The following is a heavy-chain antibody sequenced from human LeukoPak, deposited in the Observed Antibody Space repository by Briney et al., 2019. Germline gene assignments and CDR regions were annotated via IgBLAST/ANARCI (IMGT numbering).Heavy chain of an antibody. Sequence: SETLSLTCSVSGGSISVDSYYWGWLRQPPGTGLEWIGNIYYSGNTYYNPSLMSRVTISVDTSKNQFSLRLSSVTAADTAIYYCARVTGGNWNYYYYYMDVWGKGTTVTVSS. V-gene: IGHV4-39*07. D-gene: IGHD1-1*01. CDR1: GGSISVDSYY. J-gene: IGHJ6*03. CDR3: ARVTGGNWNYYYYYMDV. CDR2: IYYSGNT.